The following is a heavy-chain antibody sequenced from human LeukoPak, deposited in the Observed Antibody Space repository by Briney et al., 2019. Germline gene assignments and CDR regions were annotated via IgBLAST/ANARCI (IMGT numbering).Heavy chain of an antibody. CDR1: GFTFSSYG. Sequence: PGGSLRLSCAASGFTFSSYGMHWVRQAPGKGLEWVAFIRHDGSNKYYADSVKGRFTISRDNSKNTLYLQMNSLRAEDTAVYYCAKGNVLRFLEWFIWGQGTLVTVSS. D-gene: IGHD3-3*01. CDR2: IRHDGSNK. V-gene: IGHV3-30*02. J-gene: IGHJ4*02. CDR3: AKGNVLRFLEWFI.